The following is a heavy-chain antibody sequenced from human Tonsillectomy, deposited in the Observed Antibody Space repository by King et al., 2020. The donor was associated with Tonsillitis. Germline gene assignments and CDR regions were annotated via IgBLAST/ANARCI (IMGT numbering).Heavy chain of an antibody. CDR1: GGSISSSSYY. D-gene: IGHD6-19*01. V-gene: IGHV4-39*01. Sequence: QLQESGPGLVKPSETLSLTCTVSGGSISSSSYYWGWIRQPPGKGLEWIGSIYYSGSTYYNPSLKSRVTIPIDTSKNQFSLKLGSVTAADTAVFYCVGSSGWWAFDFWGQGTMVTVSS. CDR2: IYYSGST. CDR3: VGSSGWWAFDF. J-gene: IGHJ3*01.